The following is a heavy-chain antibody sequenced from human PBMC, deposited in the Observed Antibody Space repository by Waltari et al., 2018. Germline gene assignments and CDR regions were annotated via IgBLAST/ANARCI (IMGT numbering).Heavy chain of an antibody. CDR3: ARPGTYCSGGSCSGPFDY. CDR1: GGTFSSYA. V-gene: IGHV1-69*05. Sequence: QVQLVQSGAEVKKPGSSVKVSCKASGGTFSSYAISWVRQAPGQGLEWMGGIIPIFGTANYAQKFQGRVTITTDESTSTAYMELSSLRSEDTAVYYCARPGTYCSGGSCSGPFDYWGQGTLVTVSS. CDR2: IIPIFGTA. D-gene: IGHD2-15*01. J-gene: IGHJ4*02.